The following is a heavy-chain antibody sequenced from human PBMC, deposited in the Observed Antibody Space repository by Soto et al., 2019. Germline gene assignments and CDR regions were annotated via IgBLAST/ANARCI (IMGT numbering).Heavy chain of an antibody. CDR2: INAGNGNT. CDR1: GYTFTSYA. V-gene: IGHV1-3*01. D-gene: IGHD1-7*01. CDR3: ARSNRYNWNYVLGY. Sequence: ASVKVSCKASGYTFTSYAMHWVRQAPGQRLERMGWINAGNGNTKYSQKFQGRVTITRDTSASTAYMELSSLRSEYTFLYFCARSNRYNWNYVLGYWGQGTLVTVSS. J-gene: IGHJ4*02.